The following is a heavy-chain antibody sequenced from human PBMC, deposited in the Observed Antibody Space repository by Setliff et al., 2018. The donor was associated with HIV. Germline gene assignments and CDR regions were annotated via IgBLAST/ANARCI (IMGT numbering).Heavy chain of an antibody. CDR3: ARIALPHCGGDCYDPFDR. Sequence: GEALRLSCAASGLTLGDYGMVWVRQAPGKGLEWVSSISHSSVYLNYADSMKGRVTISRDNAKNSLYLQMNSLRAEDTAVYYCARIALPHCGGDCYDPFDRGGPGTLVTVSS. D-gene: IGHD2-21*02. CDR1: GLTLGDYG. J-gene: IGHJ4*02. CDR2: ISHSSVYL. V-gene: IGHV3-21*06.